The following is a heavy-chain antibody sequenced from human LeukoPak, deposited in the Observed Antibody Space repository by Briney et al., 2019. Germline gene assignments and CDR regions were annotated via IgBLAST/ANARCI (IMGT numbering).Heavy chain of an antibody. Sequence: GGSLRPSCAASGFTFSSYWMSWVRQAPGKGLEWVANVKQDGSEKYYVDSVKGRFTISRDNAKNSLYLQMNSLRAEDTAVYYCARGITTVRGVIFYWGQGTLVTVSS. CDR2: VKQDGSEK. CDR1: GFTFSSYW. CDR3: ARGITTVRGVIFY. V-gene: IGHV3-7*01. D-gene: IGHD3-10*01. J-gene: IGHJ4*02.